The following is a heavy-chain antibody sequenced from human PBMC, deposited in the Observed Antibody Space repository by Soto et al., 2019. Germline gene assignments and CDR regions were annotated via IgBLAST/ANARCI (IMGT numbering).Heavy chain of an antibody. CDR1: GFTLTSYG. CDR3: ARDMRYQTYYYDSSGYSRFDY. D-gene: IGHD3-22*01. V-gene: IGHV1-18*01. J-gene: IGHJ4*02. Sequence: ASVKVSCKASGFTLTSYGISWVRQAPGQGLEWMGWISAYNGNTNYAQKLQGRVTMTTDTSASTAYMELRSLRSDDTAVYYCARDMRYQTYYYDSSGYSRFDYWGQGTLVTVSS. CDR2: ISAYNGNT.